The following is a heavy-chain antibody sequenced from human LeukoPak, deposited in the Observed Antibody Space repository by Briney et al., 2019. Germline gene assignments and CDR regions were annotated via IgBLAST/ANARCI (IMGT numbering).Heavy chain of an antibody. D-gene: IGHD3-22*01. CDR2: IYYSGST. J-gene: IGHJ3*02. Sequence: SETLSLTCTVSGGSISSGGYYWSWIRQHPGKGLEWIGYIYYSGSTYYNPSLKSRVTISVDTSKNQFSLKLSSVTAVDTAVYYCARDRTHDSSGYARRWAFDIWGQGTMVTVSS. V-gene: IGHV4-31*03. CDR1: GGSISSGGYY. CDR3: ARDRTHDSSGYARRWAFDI.